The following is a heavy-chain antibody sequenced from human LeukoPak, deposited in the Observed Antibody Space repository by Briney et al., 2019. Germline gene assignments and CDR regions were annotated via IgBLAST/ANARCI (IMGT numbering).Heavy chain of an antibody. Sequence: PSETLSLTCGVYGGSFSGYYWSWIRQPPGEGLEWIEEINHSGSTNYNPSLKSRVTISVDTSKNQFSLKLSSVTAADTAVYYCAKYGSGSYFYYMDVWGKGTTVTISS. D-gene: IGHD3-10*01. CDR3: AKYGSGSYFYYMDV. CDR1: GGSFSGYY. V-gene: IGHV4-34*01. J-gene: IGHJ6*03. CDR2: INHSGST.